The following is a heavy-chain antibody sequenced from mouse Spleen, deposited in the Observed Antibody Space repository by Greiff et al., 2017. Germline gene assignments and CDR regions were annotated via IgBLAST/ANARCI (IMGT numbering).Heavy chain of an antibody. J-gene: IGHJ3*01. CDR2: IRLKSDNYAT. CDR1: GFTFSNYW. CDR3: TTYYDYDGSWFAY. Sequence: EVHLVESGGGLVQPGGSMKLSCVASGFTFSNYWMNWVRQSPEKGLEWVAQIRLKSDNYATHYAESGKGRFTISRDDSKSSVYLQMNNLRAEDTGIYYCTTYYDYDGSWFAYWGQGTLVTVSA. D-gene: IGHD2-4*01. V-gene: IGHV6-3*01.